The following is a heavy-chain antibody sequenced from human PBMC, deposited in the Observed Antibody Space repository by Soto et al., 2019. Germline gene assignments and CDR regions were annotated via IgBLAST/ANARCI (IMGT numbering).Heavy chain of an antibody. D-gene: IGHD3-22*01. CDR2: ISVDNGNT. Sequence: LVQSGPEVKTPGASVKVSCKASGYTFTSRSLNWLRQAPGQGLEWMGWISVDNGNTNYPPGLQGRVTLTADTSTSTAYMELRTLTSDDTAVYYCARGYDRSGYSGAFYIWGQGTMVAVSS. V-gene: IGHV1-18*04. CDR1: GYTFTSRS. J-gene: IGHJ3*02. CDR3: ARGYDRSGYSGAFYI.